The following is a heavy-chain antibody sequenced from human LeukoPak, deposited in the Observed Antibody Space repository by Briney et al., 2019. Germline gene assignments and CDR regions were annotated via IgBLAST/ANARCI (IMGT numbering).Heavy chain of an antibody. J-gene: IGHJ6*03. Sequence: GGSLRLSCAASGFTFSDYEMNWVRQAPGKGLEWLSHISISGTTIHYADSVKGRFTISRDNAKNSVYLQMTSLRAEDTALYYCAKAAAGDYYYYYMDVWGKGTTVTVSS. CDR1: GFTFSDYE. V-gene: IGHV3-48*03. D-gene: IGHD6-13*01. CDR3: AKAAAGDYYYYYMDV. CDR2: ISISGTTI.